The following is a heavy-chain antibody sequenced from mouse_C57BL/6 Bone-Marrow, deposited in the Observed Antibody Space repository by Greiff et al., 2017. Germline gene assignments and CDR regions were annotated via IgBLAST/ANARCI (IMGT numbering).Heavy chain of an antibody. D-gene: IGHD2-4*01. Sequence: VQLQQSGAELVRPGASVKLSCTASGFNIKDDYMHWVKQRPEQGLEWIGWIGPENGDTEYASKFQGKATITADTSSNTAYLQLSSLTSEDTAVYYWTTTYDYDDGFAYGGQGTLVTVSA. J-gene: IGHJ3*01. CDR1: GFNIKDDY. V-gene: IGHV14-4*01. CDR2: IGPENGDT. CDR3: TTTYDYDDGFAY.